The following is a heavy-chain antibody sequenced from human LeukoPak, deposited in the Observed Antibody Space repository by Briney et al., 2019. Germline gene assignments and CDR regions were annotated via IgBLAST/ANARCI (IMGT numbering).Heavy chain of an antibody. Sequence: ASVKVSCKASGGTFISYAISWVRQAPGQGLEWMGRIITIFGTANYAQKFQGRVTITTDESTSTAYMELSSLRSEDTAVYYCAREFYYDSSGHDYWGQGALVTVSS. V-gene: IGHV1-69*05. CDR1: GGTFISYA. J-gene: IGHJ4*02. D-gene: IGHD3-22*01. CDR3: AREFYYDSSGHDY. CDR2: IITIFGTA.